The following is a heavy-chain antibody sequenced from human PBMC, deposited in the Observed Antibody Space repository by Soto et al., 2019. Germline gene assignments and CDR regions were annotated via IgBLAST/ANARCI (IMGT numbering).Heavy chain of an antibody. J-gene: IGHJ4*02. Sequence: SVKVSCKASGYTFTSYGISWVRQAPGQGLEWVGWISAYNGNTNYAQKLQGRVTMTTDTSTSTAYMELRSLRSDDTVVYYCAMASGYYYNYFDYWGQGTLVTVSS. CDR3: AMASGYYYNYFDY. CDR2: ISAYNGNT. V-gene: IGHV1-18*01. D-gene: IGHD3-22*01. CDR1: GYTFTSYG.